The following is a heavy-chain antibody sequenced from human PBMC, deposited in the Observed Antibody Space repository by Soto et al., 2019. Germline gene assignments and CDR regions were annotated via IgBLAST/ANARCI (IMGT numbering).Heavy chain of an antibody. CDR2: IIPIFGTA. D-gene: IGHD3-22*01. J-gene: IGHJ4*02. CDR3: ARGGRYYYDSSGGFDY. Sequence: VQLVESGGGLVKPGGSLRLSCAASGFTFSSYAISWVRQAPGQGLEWMGGIIPIFGTANYAQKFQGRVTITADESTSTAYMELSSLRSEDTAVYYCARGGRYYYDSSGGFDYWGQGTLVTVSS. CDR1: GFTFSSYA. V-gene: IGHV1-69*01.